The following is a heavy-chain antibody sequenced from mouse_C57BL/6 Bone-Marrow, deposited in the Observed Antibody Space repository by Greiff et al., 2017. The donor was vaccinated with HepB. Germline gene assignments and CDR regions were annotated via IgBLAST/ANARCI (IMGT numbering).Heavy chain of an antibody. CDR3: ATNREFAY. D-gene: IGHD3-3*01. CDR1: GFSLTSYG. Sequence: QVQLQQSGPGLVQPSQSLSITCTVSGFSLTSYGVHWVRQSPGKGLEWLGVIWSGGSTDYNAAFISRKSTSKDNSKSQVFFKMNSLQADYTAIYYCATNREFAYWGQGTLVTVSA. J-gene: IGHJ3*01. CDR2: IWSGGST. V-gene: IGHV2-2*01.